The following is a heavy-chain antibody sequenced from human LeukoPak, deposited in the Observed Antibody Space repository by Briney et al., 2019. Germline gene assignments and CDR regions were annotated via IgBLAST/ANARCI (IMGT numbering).Heavy chain of an antibody. CDR1: GFTFSSYS. V-gene: IGHV3-21*01. D-gene: IGHD6-13*01. CDR3: ASGVRIAAAGTDY. J-gene: IGHJ4*02. CDR2: ISSSSSYI. Sequence: PGGSLRLSCAASGFTFSSYSMNWVRQAPGKGLEWVSSISSSSSYIYYADSVKGRFTISRDNAKNSLYLQMNSLRAEDTAVYYCASGVRIAAAGTDYWGQGTLVTVSS.